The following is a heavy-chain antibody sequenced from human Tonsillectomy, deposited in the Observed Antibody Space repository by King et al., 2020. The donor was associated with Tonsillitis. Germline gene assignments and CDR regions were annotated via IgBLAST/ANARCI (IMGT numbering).Heavy chain of an antibody. Sequence: VQLVQSGAEVKKPGASVKVSCKASGYTFIGYYLHWVRQAPGQGLEWMGWINPNSGGTNYAQKFQGRVTLTRDTSFSTAYMELISLGSDDTAVYYCASEAEDFWSGYYIAYWGQGTLITVSS. CDR1: GYTFIGYY. CDR2: INPNSGGT. J-gene: IGHJ4*02. CDR3: ASEAEDFWSGYYIAY. D-gene: IGHD3-3*01. V-gene: IGHV1-2*02.